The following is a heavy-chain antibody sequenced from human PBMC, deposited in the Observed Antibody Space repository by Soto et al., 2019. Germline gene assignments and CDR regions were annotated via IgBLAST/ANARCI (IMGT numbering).Heavy chain of an antibody. CDR1: GFTFDQHA. J-gene: IGHJ3*01. Sequence: GGSLRLSFAASGFTFDQHALPWVRQAPGKGLEWVSGISWNKGNIGYAASVKGRFTISRDNAKNALYLQMERLRTEDTALYYCAKDILLGNSGSYPDAFDVWGQGTMVTVSS. V-gene: IGHV3-9*01. CDR3: AKDILLGNSGSYPDAFDV. CDR2: ISWNKGNI. D-gene: IGHD1-26*01.